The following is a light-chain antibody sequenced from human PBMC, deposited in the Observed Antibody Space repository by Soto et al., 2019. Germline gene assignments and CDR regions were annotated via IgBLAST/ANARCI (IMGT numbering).Light chain of an antibody. Sequence: EIVLTQSPATLSVSPGERATLSCRASQSVSSNLAWYQQKPGQAPRLLTSGASTRATGIPARFSGSGSGTEFTLTISSLQSEDFAVYYCQQYNNWPRTFGQGTKVDI. CDR3: QQYNNWPRT. V-gene: IGKV3-15*01. CDR1: QSVSSN. J-gene: IGKJ1*01. CDR2: GAS.